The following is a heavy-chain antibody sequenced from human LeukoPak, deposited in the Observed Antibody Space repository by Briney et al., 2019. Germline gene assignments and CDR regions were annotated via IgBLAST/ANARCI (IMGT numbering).Heavy chain of an antibody. CDR3: ARGGYSGSYYGVYDY. D-gene: IGHD1-26*01. Sequence: PSETLSLTCAVYGGSFSGYYWSWIRQPPGKGLEWIGEINHSGSTNYNPSLKSRVTISVDTSKNQFSLKLSSATAADTAVYYCARGGYSGSYYGVYDYWDQGTLVTVSS. CDR2: INHSGST. CDR1: GGSFSGYY. V-gene: IGHV4-34*01. J-gene: IGHJ4*02.